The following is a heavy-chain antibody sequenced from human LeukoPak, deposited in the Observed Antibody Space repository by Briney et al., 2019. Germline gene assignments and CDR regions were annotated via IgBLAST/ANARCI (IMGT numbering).Heavy chain of an antibody. CDR1: GFTFSSYAM. J-gene: IGHJ6*02. V-gene: IGHV4-4*02. Sequence: PGGSLRLSCAASGFTFSSYAMSWVRQAPGKGLEWIGEIYHSGSTNYNPSLKSRVTISVDKSKNQFSLKLSSVTAADTAVYYCARFLKDYYYYYGMDVWGQGTTVTVSS. CDR3: ARFLKDYYYYYGMDV. CDR2: IYHSGST.